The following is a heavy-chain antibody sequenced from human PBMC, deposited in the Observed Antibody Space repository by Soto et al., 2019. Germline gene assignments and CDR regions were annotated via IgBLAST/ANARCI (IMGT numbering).Heavy chain of an antibody. J-gene: IGHJ4*02. D-gene: IGHD2-15*01. V-gene: IGHV3-23*01. CDR1: GFTFSSYG. CDR2: ISGSGGST. CDR3: AKDRIVVVVAAYDY. Sequence: TGGSLRLSCAASGFTFSSYGMSWVRQAPGKGLEWVSAISGSGGSTYYADSVKGRFTISRDNSKNTLYLQMNSLRAEDTAVYYCAKDRIVVVVAAYDYWGQGTLVTVSS.